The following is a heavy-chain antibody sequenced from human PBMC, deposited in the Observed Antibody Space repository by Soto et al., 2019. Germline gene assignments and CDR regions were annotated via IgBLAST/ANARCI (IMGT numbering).Heavy chain of an antibody. J-gene: IGHJ4*02. D-gene: IGHD3-16*01. CDR2: IYYSGST. Sequence: QLQLRESGPGLVKPSETLSLTCTVSGGSISSSSYYWGWIRQPPGKGLEWIGSIYYSGSTYYNPSLKSRVTISVDTSKNQFSLKLSSVTAADTAVYYCARILARLALNPTFDYWGQGTLVTVSS. CDR1: GGSISSSSYY. V-gene: IGHV4-39*01. CDR3: ARILARLALNPTFDY.